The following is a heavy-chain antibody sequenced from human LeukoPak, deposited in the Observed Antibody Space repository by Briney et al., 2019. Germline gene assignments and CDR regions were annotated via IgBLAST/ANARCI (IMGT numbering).Heavy chain of an antibody. CDR1: EFIFSSYE. CDR2: ISSSGSTI. V-gene: IGHV3-48*03. CDR3: ARVGWSFGYTSWYFDP. J-gene: IGHJ2*01. D-gene: IGHD5-24*01. Sequence: GGSLRLSCAASEFIFSSYEMNWVRQAPGKGLEWVSYISSSGSTIYYADSVKGRSTISRDNAKNSLYLQMNSLRAEDTAVYYCARVGWSFGYTSWYFDPWGRGTLVTVSS.